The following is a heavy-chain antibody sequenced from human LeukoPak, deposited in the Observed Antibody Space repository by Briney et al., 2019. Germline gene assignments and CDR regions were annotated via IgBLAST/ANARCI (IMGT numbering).Heavy chain of an antibody. CDR1: GGTFSSYA. V-gene: IGHV1-69*13. CDR3: ARARSGWYLDY. Sequence: AASVKVSCKASGGTFSSYAISWVRHAPGQGLEWMGGIIPIFGTANYAQKFQGRVTITADESTSTAYMELSSLRSEDTAVYYCARARSGWYLDYWGQGTLVTVSS. CDR2: IIPIFGTA. J-gene: IGHJ4*02. D-gene: IGHD6-19*01.